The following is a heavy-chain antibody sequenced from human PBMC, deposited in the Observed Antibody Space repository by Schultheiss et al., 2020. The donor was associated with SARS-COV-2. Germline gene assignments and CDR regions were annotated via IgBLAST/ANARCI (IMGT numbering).Heavy chain of an antibody. D-gene: IGHD4-17*01. V-gene: IGHV3-48*04. Sequence: GESLKISCAASGFTFSSYSMNWVRQAPGKGLEWVSYISSSSSTIYYADSVKGRFTISRDNAKNSLYLQMNSLRGEDTAVYYCARGPSPDYGYYFDYWGQGTLVTVSS. CDR3: ARGPSPDYGYYFDY. CDR1: GFTFSSYS. CDR2: ISSSSSTI. J-gene: IGHJ4*02.